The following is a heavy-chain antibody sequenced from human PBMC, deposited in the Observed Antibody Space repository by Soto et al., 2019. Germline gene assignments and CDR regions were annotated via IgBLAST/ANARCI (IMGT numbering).Heavy chain of an antibody. J-gene: IGHJ4*02. CDR1: GFNYTGHY. CDR2: INPNPAGT. V-gene: IGHV1-2*02. Sequence: CASAKVSCKASGFNYTGHYIHWVRHAPGQGLEWMGWINPNPAGTSYAQKFPGRLTMTTDTAITTAYMELSGLSSDGTAFYYFARIGSFFSPSLGYFDYWGKGTPVTVSS. D-gene: IGHD1-1*01. CDR3: ARIGSFFSPSLGYFDY.